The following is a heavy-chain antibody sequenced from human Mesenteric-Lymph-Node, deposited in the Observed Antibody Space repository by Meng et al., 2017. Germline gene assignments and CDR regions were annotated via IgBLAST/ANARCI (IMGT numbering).Heavy chain of an antibody. CDR2: FDPEDGET. Sequence: QVHRAQSGAKVKKPGASVKVSCKVSGYTLTELAMHWVRQAPGKGLEWMGGFDPEDGETIYAQKFQGRIIMTEDTSTDTAYMELSSLRSDDTAVYYCAIFTNMIRDPFDYWGPGTLVTVSS. J-gene: IGHJ4*02. CDR1: GYTLTELA. CDR3: AIFTNMIRDPFDY. V-gene: IGHV1-24*01. D-gene: IGHD3-10*01.